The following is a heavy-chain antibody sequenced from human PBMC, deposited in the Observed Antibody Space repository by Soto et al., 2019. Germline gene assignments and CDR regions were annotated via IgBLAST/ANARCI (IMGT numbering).Heavy chain of an antibody. CDR2: INSDGSST. V-gene: IGHV3-74*01. J-gene: IGHJ3*02. D-gene: IGHD3-22*01. CDR3: AKYDSSGYRHAFDI. Sequence: LRLSCAASGFTFSSYWMHWVRQAPGKGLVWVSRINSDGSSTSYADSVKGRFTISRDNAKNTLYLQMNSLRAEDTAVYYCAKYDSSGYRHAFDIWGQGTMVTVSS. CDR1: GFTFSSYW.